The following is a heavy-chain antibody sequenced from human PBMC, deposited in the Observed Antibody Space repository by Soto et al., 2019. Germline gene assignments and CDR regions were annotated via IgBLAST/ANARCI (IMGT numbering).Heavy chain of an antibody. CDR1: GFTFSNYA. V-gene: IGHV3-23*01. CDR3: AKARYYDSTGYLYYFDY. J-gene: IGHJ4*02. D-gene: IGHD3-22*01. Sequence: GGSLRLSCAASGFTFSNYAMSWVRQAPGKGLEWVSSITGSGDYTYYADSVKGRFTISRDNSKNTLYLQMNSLRAEGTAVYYCAKARYYDSTGYLYYFDYWGQGTLVTVSS. CDR2: ITGSGDYT.